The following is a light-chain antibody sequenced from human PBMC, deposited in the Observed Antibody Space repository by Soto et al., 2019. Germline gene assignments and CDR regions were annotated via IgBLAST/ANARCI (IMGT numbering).Light chain of an antibody. V-gene: IGLV2-14*01. CDR2: EVS. CDR3: SSYTSSRAYV. J-gene: IGLJ1*01. CDR1: SSGVGGYNY. Sequence: QSALTQPASVSGSPGQSITISCTGTSSGVGGYNYVSWYQQQSGKAPKLMIHEVSNRPSGVSNRFSGSKSGNTASLTISGLQAEDEADYYCSSYTSSRAYVFGIGTKVTVL.